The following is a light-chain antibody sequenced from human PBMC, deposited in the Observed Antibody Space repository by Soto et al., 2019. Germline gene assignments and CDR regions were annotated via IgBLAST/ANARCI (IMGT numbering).Light chain of an antibody. V-gene: IGKV1-5*01. CDR2: DVS. CDR3: QHYNSSPYT. Sequence: DIQMTQSPSTLSASVGDRVTITCRASQSISTWLAWYQQKPGKAPKLLIYDVSSLESGVPSRFSGSGSGTEFNLSISSLQPDDCGTYYCQHYNSSPYTFGQGTKLEIK. CDR1: QSISTW. J-gene: IGKJ2*01.